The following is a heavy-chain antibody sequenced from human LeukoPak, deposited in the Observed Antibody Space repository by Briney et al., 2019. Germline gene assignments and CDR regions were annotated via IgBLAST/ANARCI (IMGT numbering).Heavy chain of an antibody. V-gene: IGHV4-39*01. J-gene: IGHJ3*02. CDR3: ARASWELGSPFDI. CDR1: SASISSSPYF. Sequence: SETLSLTCTVSSASISSSPYFWGWIRQSPGKGLEWIGSISYSGTTYYNPSLKSRVTISVDTSKNQFSLQLNSVTPEDTAVYYCARASWELGSPFDIWGQGTMVTVSS. D-gene: IGHD1-26*01. CDR2: ISYSGTT.